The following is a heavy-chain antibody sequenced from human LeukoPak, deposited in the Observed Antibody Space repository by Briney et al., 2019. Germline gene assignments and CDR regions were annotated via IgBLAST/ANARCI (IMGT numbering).Heavy chain of an antibody. J-gene: IGHJ3*02. Sequence: ASVKVSCKASGYTFTSYDINWVRQATGQGLEWMGWMNPNSGNTGYAQKFQGRVTMTRNTSISTAYMELSSLRSEDTAVYYCARPGIAAAGEAFDIWGQGTMVTVSS. CDR3: ARPGIAAAGEAFDI. CDR1: GYTFTSYD. D-gene: IGHD6-13*01. CDR2: MNPNSGNT. V-gene: IGHV1-8*01.